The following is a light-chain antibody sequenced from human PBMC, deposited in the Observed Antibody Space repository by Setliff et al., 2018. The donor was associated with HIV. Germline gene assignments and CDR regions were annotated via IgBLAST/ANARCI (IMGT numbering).Light chain of an antibody. CDR2: EVS. J-gene: IGLJ1*01. Sequence: SVLTQPASVSGSPGQSITISCTGTSSDVGSYNLVSWYQQHPGKAPKLMIYEVSKRPSGVPDRFSGSKSGNTASLTISGLQAEDEADYYCCSYAGSYAFVFGTGTKVTVL. CDR1: SSDVGSYNL. CDR3: CSYAGSYAFV. V-gene: IGLV2-23*02.